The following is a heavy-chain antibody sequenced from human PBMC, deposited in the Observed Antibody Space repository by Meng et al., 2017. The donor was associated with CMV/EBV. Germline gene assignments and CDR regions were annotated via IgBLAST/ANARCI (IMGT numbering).Heavy chain of an antibody. CDR3: AREVGDGNDINYYYYYGMDV. Sequence: ASVKVSCKASGYTFTGYDINWVRQATGQGLEWMGWMNPNNGNTGYAQKFQGRVTITRNSSISTAYMELSSLRSEDTAVYYCAREVGDGNDINYYYYYGMDVWGQGTTVTVSS. D-gene: IGHD3-9*01. CDR1: GYTFTGYD. CDR2: MNPNNGNT. V-gene: IGHV1-8*03. J-gene: IGHJ6*02.